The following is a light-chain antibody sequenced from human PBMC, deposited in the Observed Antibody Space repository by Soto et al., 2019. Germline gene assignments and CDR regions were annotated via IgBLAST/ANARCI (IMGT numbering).Light chain of an antibody. CDR2: LGS. CDR1: QSLLHNNGYNY. Sequence: DIVMTQSPLSLPVTPGEPASISCRSNQSLLHNNGYNYLDWYMQKPGQSPQLLIYLGSNRASGVPDRFSGSGSGTDFTLKISRVEAADVGVYYCMQDLQSLPFRQGTPLEIX. CDR3: MQDLQSLP. V-gene: IGKV2-28*01. J-gene: IGKJ5*01.